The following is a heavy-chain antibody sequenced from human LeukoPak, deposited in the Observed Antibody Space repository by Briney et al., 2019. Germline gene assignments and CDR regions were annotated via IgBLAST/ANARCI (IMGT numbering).Heavy chain of an antibody. J-gene: IGHJ4*02. CDR2: IWYDGSNK. CDR3: ARESLRGIAAAGDIDY. V-gene: IGHV3-33*01. CDR1: GFTFSSYG. Sequence: GGSLRLSCAASGFTFSSYGMHWVRQAPGKGLEWVAVIWYDGSNKYYADSVKGRFTISRDNSKNTLYLQMNSLRAEDTAVYYCARESLRGIAAAGDIDYWGQGTLVTVSS. D-gene: IGHD6-13*01.